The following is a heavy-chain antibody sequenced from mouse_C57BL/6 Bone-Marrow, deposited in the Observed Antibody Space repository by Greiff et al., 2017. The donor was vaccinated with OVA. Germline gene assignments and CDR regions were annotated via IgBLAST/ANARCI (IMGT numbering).Heavy chain of an antibody. Sequence: VKLQESGPGLVAPSQSLSITCTVSGFSLTSYGVDWVRQSPGKGLEWLGVIWGVGSTNYNSAPKSRLSISKDNSKSQVFLKMNSLQTDDTAMYYCASSDYYGSSPFAYWGQGTLVTVSA. V-gene: IGHV2-6*01. CDR1: GFSLTSYG. CDR2: IWGVGST. D-gene: IGHD1-1*01. CDR3: ASSDYYGSSPFAY. J-gene: IGHJ3*01.